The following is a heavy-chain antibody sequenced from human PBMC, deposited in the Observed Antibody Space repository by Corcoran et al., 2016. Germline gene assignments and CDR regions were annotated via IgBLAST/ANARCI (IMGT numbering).Heavy chain of an antibody. Sequence: QVQLQESGPGLVKPSETLSLTCTVSGGSISSYYWSWIRQPAGKGLEWIGRIYTSGSTNYTPSLKSRVTMSVDTSKNQFSLKLSSVTAADTAVYYCARLQPAYCGGDCPTYYYGMDVWGQGTTVTVSS. CDR3: ARLQPAYCGGDCPTYYYGMDV. CDR1: GGSISSYY. D-gene: IGHD2-21*02. V-gene: IGHV4-4*07. CDR2: IYTSGST. J-gene: IGHJ6*02.